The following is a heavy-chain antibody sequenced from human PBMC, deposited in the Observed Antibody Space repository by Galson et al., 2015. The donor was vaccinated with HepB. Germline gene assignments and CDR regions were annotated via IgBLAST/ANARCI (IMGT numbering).Heavy chain of an antibody. CDR2: IYPGDSDT. J-gene: IGHJ6*02. Sequence: QSGAEVKKPGESLKISCKGSGHSFTSYWIGWVRQMPGKGLEWMGIIYPGDSDTRYSPSFQGQVTISADKSISTAYLQWSSLKASDTAMYYCARRGIAAARSPYYYYGMDVWGQGTTVTVSS. CDR3: ARRGIAAARSPYYYYGMDV. CDR1: GHSFTSYW. V-gene: IGHV5-51*01. D-gene: IGHD6-13*01.